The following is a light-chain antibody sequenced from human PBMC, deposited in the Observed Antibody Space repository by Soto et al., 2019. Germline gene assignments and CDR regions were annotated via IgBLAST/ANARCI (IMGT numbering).Light chain of an antibody. CDR2: SNS. J-gene: IGLJ2*01. V-gene: IGLV1-44*01. CDR1: SSNIGSNT. Sequence: QSVLTQPPSASGTPGQRVTSSCSGSSSNIGSNTVNWYQQLPGTAPKLLIYSNSQRPSGVPDRFSGSKSGASASLAISGLQSEDEADYHCAAWDDSLNGVVFGGGTQLTVL. CDR3: AAWDDSLNGVV.